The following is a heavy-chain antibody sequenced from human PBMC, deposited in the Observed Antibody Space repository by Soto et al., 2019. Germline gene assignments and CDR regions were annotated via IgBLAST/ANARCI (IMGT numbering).Heavy chain of an antibody. CDR2: INHSGST. V-gene: IGHV4-34*01. J-gene: IGHJ6*04. CDR1: GGSFSGYY. Sequence: PSETLSLSCAVYGGSFSGYYWSWIRQPPGKGLEWIGEINHSGSTNYNPSLKSRVTISVDTSKNQFSLKLSSVTAADTAVYYCARARRVYGMDVWGKGTTVTVSS. CDR3: ARARRVYGMDV.